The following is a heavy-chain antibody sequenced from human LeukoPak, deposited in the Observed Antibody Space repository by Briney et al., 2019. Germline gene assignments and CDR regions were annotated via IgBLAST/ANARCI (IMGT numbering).Heavy chain of an antibody. D-gene: IGHD5-18*01. V-gene: IGHV1-69*13. CDR3: ARSRKNTAMVSDAFDI. CDR2: IIPIFGTA. CDR1: GYTFTSYD. Sequence: SVKVSCKASGYTFTSYDINWVRQATGQGLEWMGGIIPIFGTANYAQKFQGRVTITADESTSTAYMELSSLRSEDTAVYYCARSRKNTAMVSDAFDIWGQGTMVTVSS. J-gene: IGHJ3*02.